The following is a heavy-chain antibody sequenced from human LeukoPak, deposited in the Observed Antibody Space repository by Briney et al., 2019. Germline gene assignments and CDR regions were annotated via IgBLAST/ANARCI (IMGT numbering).Heavy chain of an antibody. J-gene: IGHJ5*02. CDR1: GGSISSGSYY. D-gene: IGHD3-22*01. CDR3: ARDLYYYDSSGYSP. CDR2: IYYSGNT. Sequence: SQTLSLTCTVSGGSISSGSYYWSWIRQPPGKGLEWIGYIYYSGNTNYNPSLRSRVTISVDTSENQFSLKLSSVTAADTAVYYCARDLYYYDSSGYSPWGQGTLVTVSS. V-gene: IGHV4-61*01.